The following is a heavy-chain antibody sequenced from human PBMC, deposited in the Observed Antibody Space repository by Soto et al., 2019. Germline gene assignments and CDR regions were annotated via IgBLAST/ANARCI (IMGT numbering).Heavy chain of an antibody. V-gene: IGHV1-46*01. Sequence: ASVKVSCKASGYTFTSYYMHWVRQAPGQRLEWMGIINPSGGSTSYAQKFQGRVTMTRDTSTSTVYMELSSLRSEDTAVYYCARDHDCSGGSCYLGPAFDIWGQGTMVTVSS. CDR3: ARDHDCSGGSCYLGPAFDI. CDR1: GYTFTSYY. D-gene: IGHD2-15*01. CDR2: INPSGGST. J-gene: IGHJ3*02.